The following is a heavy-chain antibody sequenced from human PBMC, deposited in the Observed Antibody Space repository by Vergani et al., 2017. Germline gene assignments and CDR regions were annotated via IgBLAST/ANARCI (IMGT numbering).Heavy chain of an antibody. Sequence: QVQLVQSGAEVKKPGSSVKVSCKASGGTFSSHGISWVRQAPGQGFEWMGRITPLFGTTNIPQKFRGRVTITADKSTGTAYMELSSLKSEDTAMYYCSRDPWLSSGSGKQFYGMDVWVQGTKVTVS. V-gene: IGHV1-69*13. CDR1: GGTFSSHG. D-gene: IGHD3-10*01. J-gene: IGHJ6*02. CDR2: ITPLFGTT. CDR3: SRDPWLSSGSGKQFYGMDV.